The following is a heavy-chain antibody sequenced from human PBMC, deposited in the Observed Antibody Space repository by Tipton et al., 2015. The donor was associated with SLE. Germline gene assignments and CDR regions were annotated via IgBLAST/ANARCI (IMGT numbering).Heavy chain of an antibody. J-gene: IGHJ4*02. D-gene: IGHD5-24*01. CDR3: VRLELPATKADY. CDR2: IYQSGTT. Sequence: TLSLTCTVSGGSITNHYWNWIRQPPGKGLEWLGAIYQSGTTYYNPSLKSRLTLSIDTSKNQFSLKLSSVTAADTAVYYCVRLELPATKADYWGPGTLVTVSS. CDR1: GGSITNHY. V-gene: IGHV4-59*04.